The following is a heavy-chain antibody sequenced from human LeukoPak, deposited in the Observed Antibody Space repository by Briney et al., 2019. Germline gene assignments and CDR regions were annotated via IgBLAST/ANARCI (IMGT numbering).Heavy chain of an antibody. CDR1: GGTFSSYA. Sequence: GSSVKVSCKASGGTFSSYAISWVRQAPGQGLEWMGGIIPIFGTANYAQKFQGRVTITTDESTSTAYMELSSLRSEDTAVYDCARDLPIPASTPFLDAFDIWGQGTMVTVSS. J-gene: IGHJ3*02. D-gene: IGHD4-23*01. CDR2: IIPIFGTA. V-gene: IGHV1-69*05. CDR3: ARDLPIPASTPFLDAFDI.